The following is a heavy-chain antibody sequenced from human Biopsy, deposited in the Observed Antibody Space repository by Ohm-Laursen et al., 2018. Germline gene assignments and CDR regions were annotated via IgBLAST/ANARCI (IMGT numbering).Heavy chain of an antibody. J-gene: IGHJ4*02. CDR2: IYYSGST. CDR3: ARGSSYGYDFDY. V-gene: IGHV4-59*07. D-gene: IGHD5-18*01. CDR1: DGSINSYY. Sequence: LDTLSLTCTVSDGSINSYYWNWIRQPPGKRLEWIGNIYYSGSTNFNPSLKSRVTISVDTSKNQFSLKLSSVTAADTAVYFCARGSSYGYDFDYWGQGTLVAVSS.